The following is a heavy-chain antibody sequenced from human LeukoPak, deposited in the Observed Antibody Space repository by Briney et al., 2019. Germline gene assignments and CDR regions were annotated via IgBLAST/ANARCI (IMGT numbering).Heavy chain of an antibody. D-gene: IGHD1-14*01. V-gene: IGHV1-2*02. CDR1: GYTLTGYY. J-gene: IGHJ3*02. CDR3: AREGSVETAELNAFDI. CDR2: INPKSGGT. Sequence: ASVNVSCKASGYTLTGYYMHWVRQAPGQGLEWMGWINPKSGGTNYAQKFQGRVTMTRDTSISTAYMEPSRLRSDDTAVYYCAREGSVETAELNAFDIWGQGTMVTVSS.